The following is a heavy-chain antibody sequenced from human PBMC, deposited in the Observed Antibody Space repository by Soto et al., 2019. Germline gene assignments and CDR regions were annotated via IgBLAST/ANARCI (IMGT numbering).Heavy chain of an antibody. V-gene: IGHV3-74*01. Sequence: EVQLVESEGGLVQRGGSLRLSCAASGFTFNYYWMHWVRQAPGQGLVWVSHIHSDGSSTTYADSVKGRFTISRDNAKNTLYLQMNSLRAEDTAVYYCARGDKGGFDLWGQGTTGTVSS. CDR1: GFTFNYYW. J-gene: IGHJ3*01. CDR2: IHSDGSST. D-gene: IGHD2-21*02. CDR3: ARGDKGGFDL.